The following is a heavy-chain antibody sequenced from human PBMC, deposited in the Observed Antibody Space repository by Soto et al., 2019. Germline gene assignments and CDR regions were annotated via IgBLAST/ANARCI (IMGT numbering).Heavy chain of an antibody. J-gene: IGHJ2*01. CDR2: IIPIFGTA. CDR3: ARVRGYCSGGSCYSRWYFDL. D-gene: IGHD2-15*01. CDR1: GGTFSSYA. Sequence: QVQLVQSGAEVKKSGSSVKVSCKASGGTFSSYAISWVRQAPGQGLEWMGGIIPIFGTANYAQKFQGRVTITADESTSTAYMELSSLRSEDTAVYYCARVRGYCSGGSCYSRWYFDLWGRGTLVTVSS. V-gene: IGHV1-69*01.